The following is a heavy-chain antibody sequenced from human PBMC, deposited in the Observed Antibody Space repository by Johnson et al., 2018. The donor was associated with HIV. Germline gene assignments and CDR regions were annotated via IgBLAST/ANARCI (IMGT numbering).Heavy chain of an antibody. V-gene: IGHV3-53*01. CDR2: IYGGAT. CDR3: ARGYSYGFVVS. D-gene: IGHD5-18*01. Sequence: VQLVESGGGLIQPGGSLRLSCAASGFTVSSNYMSWVRQAPGKGLEWISLIYGGATYYADSVKGRCTIARDNSKNSLILQMNSLRAEDTAVYYCARGYSYGFVVSWGQGTMVTVSP. CDR1: GFTVSSNY. J-gene: IGHJ3*01.